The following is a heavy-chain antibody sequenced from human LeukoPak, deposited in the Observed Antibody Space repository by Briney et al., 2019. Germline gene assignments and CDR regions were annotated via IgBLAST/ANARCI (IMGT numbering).Heavy chain of an antibody. CDR2: IYPGDSDT. D-gene: IGHD4-23*01. J-gene: IGHJ3*02. Sequence: GASLQISFSGSGYRFITNWIAWVRQMPGKGPEWMGIIYPGDSDTSYSPSFQGQVSISADKSINTAYLQWNRLKASDPAMYYCARGSVVTAGGAFEIWGQGGMVTVSS. CDR1: GYRFITNW. CDR3: ARGSVVTAGGAFEI. V-gene: IGHV5-51*01.